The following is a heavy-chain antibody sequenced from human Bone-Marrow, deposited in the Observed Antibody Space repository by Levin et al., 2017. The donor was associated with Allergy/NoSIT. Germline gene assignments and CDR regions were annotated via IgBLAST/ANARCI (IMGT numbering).Heavy chain of an antibody. Sequence: SCGASGFIFSDYFMAWIRQAPGKGLEWISYISTSGSVTNYADSVKGRFSISRDNAKNSLWLQMSSLRADATAVYYCSRSTAGRAFDIWGQGTIVTVSS. CDR2: ISTSGSVT. D-gene: IGHD3-10*01. J-gene: IGHJ3*02. CDR1: GFIFSDYF. V-gene: IGHV3-11*01. CDR3: SRSTAGRAFDI.